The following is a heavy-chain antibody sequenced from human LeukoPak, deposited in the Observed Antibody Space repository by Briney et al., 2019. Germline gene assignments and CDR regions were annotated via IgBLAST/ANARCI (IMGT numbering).Heavy chain of an antibody. CDR1: GDSVSSTDAA. J-gene: IGHJ5*02. Sequence: SQTLSLTCAISGDSVSSTDAAWNWVRQSPSIDLEWLRRTYYRSKWSNDYADSVKGRITINPDTSKNQFSLQLNSVIPEDTAMYFCARDRGWWGTFDPWGQGTLVTVSS. CDR2: TYYRSKWSN. CDR3: ARDRGWWGTFDP. D-gene: IGHD6-19*01. V-gene: IGHV6-1*01.